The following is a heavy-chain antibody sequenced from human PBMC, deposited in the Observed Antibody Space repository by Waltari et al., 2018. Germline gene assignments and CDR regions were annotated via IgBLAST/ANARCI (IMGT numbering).Heavy chain of an antibody. J-gene: IGHJ4*02. CDR1: GFTFSSYA. D-gene: IGHD1-1*01. CDR3: AKDPRDWVGTSHPDY. CDR2: IYSGGST. Sequence: EVQLLESGGGLVQPGGSLRLSCAASGFTFSSYAMSWVRQAPGKGLEWVSVIYSGGSTYYADSVKGRFTISRDNSKNTLYLQMNSLRAEDTAVYYCAKDPRDWVGTSHPDYWGQGTLVTVSS. V-gene: IGHV3-23*03.